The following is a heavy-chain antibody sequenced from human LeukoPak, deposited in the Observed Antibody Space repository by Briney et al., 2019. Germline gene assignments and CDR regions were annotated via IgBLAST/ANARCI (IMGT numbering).Heavy chain of an antibody. J-gene: IGHJ5*02. D-gene: IGHD6-13*01. CDR2: IIPILGIA. CDR1: GGTFSSYA. Sequence: SVKVSCKASGGTFSSYAISWVRQAPGQGLEWMGRIIPILGIANYAQKFQGRVTITADKSTSTAYMELSSLRSEDTAVYYCASTTSGYSSSWHLDPWGQGTLVTVSS. CDR3: ASTTSGYSSSWHLDP. V-gene: IGHV1-69*04.